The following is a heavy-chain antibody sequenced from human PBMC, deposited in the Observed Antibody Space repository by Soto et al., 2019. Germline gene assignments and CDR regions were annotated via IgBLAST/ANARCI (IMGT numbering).Heavy chain of an antibody. D-gene: IGHD2-21*01. V-gene: IGHV4-34*01. CDR2: INHSGTV. CDR1: GGAFNGYY. Sequence: QVHLQQWGAGLLKPSETLSLTCAVNGGAFNGYYWTWIRQSPGKGLQWIGEINHSGTVDYNPSLKGRVTFLIDTSNKQFSMTLTSVTAADTAVYYCARVGAALVLVSIGVFDYWGQGTLGPVSS. J-gene: IGHJ4*02. CDR3: ARVGAALVLVSIGVFDY.